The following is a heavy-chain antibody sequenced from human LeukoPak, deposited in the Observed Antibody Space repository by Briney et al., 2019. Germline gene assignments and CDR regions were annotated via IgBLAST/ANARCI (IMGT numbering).Heavy chain of an antibody. D-gene: IGHD1-1*01. J-gene: IGHJ5*02. Sequence: GGSLRLSCAASGFTFSNYSMHWVRQAPGKGLEWVSSITISSSYIYYADSLKGRFTISRDNAKNSLYLHMNSLRAEDTAVYYCARDGPTETTKNWFDPWGKGTLVTVSS. V-gene: IGHV3-21*06. CDR2: ITISSSYI. CDR3: ARDGPTETTKNWFDP. CDR1: GFTFSNYS.